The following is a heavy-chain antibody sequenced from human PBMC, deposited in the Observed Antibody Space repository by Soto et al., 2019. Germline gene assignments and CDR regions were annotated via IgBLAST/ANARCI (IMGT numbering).Heavy chain of an antibody. Sequence: EVQLVESGGGLVQPGGSLRLSCAASGLIFSDYHMDWVRQAPGKGLEWVGRIRRKANSYTTEYAASVTGRFTISRDDSNNSLYLQMNSLKSEDTAVYYCAMLGGWSGGSSGMDVGGQGTTVTVSS. CDR1: GLIFSDYH. D-gene: IGHD6-19*01. CDR3: AMLGGWSGGSSGMDV. J-gene: IGHJ6*02. V-gene: IGHV3-72*01. CDR2: IRRKANSYTT.